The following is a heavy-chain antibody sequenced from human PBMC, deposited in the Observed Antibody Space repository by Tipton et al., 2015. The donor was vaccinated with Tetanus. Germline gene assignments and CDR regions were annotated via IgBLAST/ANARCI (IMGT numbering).Heavy chain of an antibody. CDR2: ISRSGTDI. CDR1: GFTFSSYW. CDR3: ARDIDVPGTTLYFDY. D-gene: IGHD1-1*01. J-gene: IGHJ4*02. V-gene: IGHV3-11*01. Sequence: SLRLSCAASGFTFSSYWMHWVRQAPGMGLEWLSYISRSGTDIHYADSVKGRFTVSRDNAKNSLYLQMNGLRVEDTAVYYCARDIDVPGTTLYFDYWGQGTLVTVSS.